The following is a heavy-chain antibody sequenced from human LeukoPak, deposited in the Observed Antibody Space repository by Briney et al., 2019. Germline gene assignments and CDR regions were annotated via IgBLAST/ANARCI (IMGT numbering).Heavy chain of an antibody. CDR2: INPNSGGT. D-gene: IGHD6-6*01. Sequence: GASVKVSCKASGYTFTGYYMHWVRQAPGQGLEWMGWINPNSGGTNYAQKFQGRVTMTRDTSISTAYMELSRLRSDDTAVYYCARGSSSYAWYFDLWGRGTLVTVSS. CDR1: GYTFTGYY. CDR3: ARGSSSYAWYFDL. J-gene: IGHJ2*01. V-gene: IGHV1-2*02.